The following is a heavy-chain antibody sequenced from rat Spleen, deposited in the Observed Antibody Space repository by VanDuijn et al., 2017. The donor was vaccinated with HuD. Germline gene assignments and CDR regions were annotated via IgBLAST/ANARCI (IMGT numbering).Heavy chain of an antibody. CDR3: ARHTRVWWFAY. Sequence: EVQLVESGGGLVQPGGSLKLSCAASGFTFGNYQLTWVRQAPAKGLEWGASISPTGGSTYYPDSVKGRLTIPRDNAKSTLYLQMNSLRSEDTATYYCARHTRVWWFAYWGQGTLVTVSS. CDR1: GFTFGNYQ. CDR2: ISPTGGST. J-gene: IGHJ3*01. D-gene: IGHD1-11*01. V-gene: IGHV5-25*01.